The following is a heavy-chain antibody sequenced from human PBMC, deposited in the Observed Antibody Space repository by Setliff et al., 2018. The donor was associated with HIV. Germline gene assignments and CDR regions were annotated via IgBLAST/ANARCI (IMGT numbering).Heavy chain of an antibody. CDR1: GDSVTSRNW. Sequence: SQTLSLTCAVPGDSVTSRNWWSWVRQAPGKGLDWIGEIYHNGITNYNPSLKSRLIMSLDKSKNEISLKLSSVTAADTAAYYCARGGDYYDSTGARAGFDFWGQGTMVTVSS. D-gene: IGHD3-22*01. CDR3: ARGGDYYDSTGARAGFDF. J-gene: IGHJ3*01. CDR2: IYHNGIT. V-gene: IGHV4-4*02.